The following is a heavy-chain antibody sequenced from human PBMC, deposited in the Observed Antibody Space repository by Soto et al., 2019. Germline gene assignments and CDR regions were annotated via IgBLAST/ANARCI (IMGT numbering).Heavy chain of an antibody. J-gene: IGHJ6*02. CDR3: ARGRTSGELDV. Sequence: SLTCAVYGGSFSGYYWSWIRQPPGKGLEWIGEINHSGSTNYNPSLKSRVTISVDTSKNQFSLKLSPVTAADTAVYYCARGRTSGELDVWGQGTTVTVSS. CDR1: GGSFSGYY. D-gene: IGHD3-10*01. V-gene: IGHV4-34*01. CDR2: INHSGST.